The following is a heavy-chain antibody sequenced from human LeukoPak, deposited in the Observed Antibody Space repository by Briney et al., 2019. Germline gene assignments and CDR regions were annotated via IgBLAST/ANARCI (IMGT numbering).Heavy chain of an antibody. J-gene: IGHJ4*02. V-gene: IGHV1-24*01. Sequence: ASVKVSCKVSGYTLTELSMHWVRQAPGKGLEWMGGFDPEDGETIYAQKFQGRVTMTEDTSTDTAYMELSSLRSEDTAVYYCATACSSTSCYAFDYWGQGTLDTVSS. CDR2: FDPEDGET. D-gene: IGHD2-2*01. CDR3: ATACSSTSCYAFDY. CDR1: GYTLTELS.